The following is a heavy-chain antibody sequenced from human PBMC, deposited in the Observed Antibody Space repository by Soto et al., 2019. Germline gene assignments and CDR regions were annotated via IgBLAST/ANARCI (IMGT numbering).Heavy chain of an antibody. CDR1: GFTFSSYA. CDR3: AKGGWEVWYSSDY. Sequence: GGSLRLSCAASGFTFSSYAMSWVRQAPGKGLEWVSVISSSGGRTYYADSVKGRFTISRDNSKNTLYLQMNSLRAEDTAVYYCAKGGWEVWYSSDYWGQGTLVTVSS. V-gene: IGHV3-23*01. J-gene: IGHJ4*02. D-gene: IGHD6-13*01. CDR2: ISSSGGRT.